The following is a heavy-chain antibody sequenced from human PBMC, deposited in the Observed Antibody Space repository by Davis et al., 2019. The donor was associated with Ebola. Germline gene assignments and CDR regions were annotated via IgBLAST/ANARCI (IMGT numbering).Heavy chain of an antibody. Sequence: PGGSLRLSCAASGFTFSNAWMSWVRQAPGKGLEWVSSISGSGGNTYYGGSVKGRFTISRDNSKNTVYLQMNTLRGEDTAVYFCAKGESTVAGTSDYWGQGTLVTVSS. CDR2: ISGSGGNT. J-gene: IGHJ4*02. V-gene: IGHV3-23*01. D-gene: IGHD6-19*01. CDR3: AKGESTVAGTSDY. CDR1: GFTFSNAW.